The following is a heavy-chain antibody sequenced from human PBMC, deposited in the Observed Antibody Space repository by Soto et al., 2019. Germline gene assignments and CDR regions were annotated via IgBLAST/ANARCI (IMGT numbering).Heavy chain of an antibody. J-gene: IGHJ5*02. CDR2: ISYDGSNE. CDR3: ATEGPIVGSARDNWNDP. Sequence: QVQLVESGGGVVQPGTSLRLSCAASGFIFSNYAIFWIRQAPGKGLEWVALISYDGSNEFYSDGVKGRFTVSRDKSKKTVILQMNTIRTEDTAVYFCATEGPIVGSARDNWNDPWGQGNLVTVSA. CDR1: GFIFSNYA. D-gene: IGHD1-26*01. V-gene: IGHV3-30-3*01.